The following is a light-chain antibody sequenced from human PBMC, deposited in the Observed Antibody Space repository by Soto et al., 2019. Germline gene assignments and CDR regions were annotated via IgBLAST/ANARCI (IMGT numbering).Light chain of an antibody. CDR2: AAS. CDR1: QDISNY. J-gene: IGKJ1*01. CDR3: LQDYNYPRT. Sequence: IQMTQSPSSLSASVGDRVTITCQASQDISNYLNWYQQKPGKAPKLLIYAASNLQSGVPSRFSGSGSGTDFTLTINSLQPEDVATYHCLQDYNYPRTFGQGTKVDIK. V-gene: IGKV1-6*01.